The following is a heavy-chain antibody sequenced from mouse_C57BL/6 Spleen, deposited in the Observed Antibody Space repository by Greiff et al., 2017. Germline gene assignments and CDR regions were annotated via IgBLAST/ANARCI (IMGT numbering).Heavy chain of an antibody. CDR3: ARSPPDYYGRPYYFDY. CDR2: INPSNGGT. Sequence: QVQLQQPGTELVKPGASVKLSCKASGYTFTSYWMHWVKQRPGQGLEWIGNINPSNGGTNSNAKFKSKATLTVDKSSITAYIQLSSRTSEDSAVYYGARSPPDYYGRPYYFDYWGQGTTRTVSS. CDR1: GYTFTSYW. J-gene: IGHJ2*01. D-gene: IGHD1-1*01. V-gene: IGHV1-53*01.